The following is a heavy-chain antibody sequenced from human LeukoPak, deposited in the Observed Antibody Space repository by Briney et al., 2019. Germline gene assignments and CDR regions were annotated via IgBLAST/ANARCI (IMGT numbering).Heavy chain of an antibody. Sequence: SETLSLTCTVSGDSINGYYWSWLRQPPGKGLEWLGYIYYTGGINYNPSLKSRVTISVDTSKNQFSLKLISVTAADTAVYYCARYSRLLREKNPFDIWGQGTMVTVSS. V-gene: IGHV4-59*08. D-gene: IGHD4-17*01. CDR2: IYYTGGI. CDR3: ARYSRLLREKNPFDI. J-gene: IGHJ3*02. CDR1: GDSINGYY.